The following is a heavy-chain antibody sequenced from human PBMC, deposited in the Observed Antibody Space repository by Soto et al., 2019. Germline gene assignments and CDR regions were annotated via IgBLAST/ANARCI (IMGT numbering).Heavy chain of an antibody. D-gene: IGHD1-26*01. J-gene: IGHJ4*02. Sequence: QVQLVQSGAELKKSGASVMVSCKASGYTFTGYYIHWVRQAPGQGLEWMGWINPNNGGTNYVQKFQGRVTMTRDTSISTAYMELRRLTSDDTAAYYCARDLPIVGTTTWDYWGQGTLVTVSS. CDR2: INPNNGGT. V-gene: IGHV1-2*02. CDR1: GYTFTGYY. CDR3: ARDLPIVGTTTWDY.